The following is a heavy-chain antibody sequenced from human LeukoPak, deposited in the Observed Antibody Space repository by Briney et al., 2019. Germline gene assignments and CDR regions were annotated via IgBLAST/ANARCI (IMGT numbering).Heavy chain of an antibody. CDR1: GFTFDDYA. Sequence: GRSLRLSCAASGFTFDDYAMQWVRQAPREGLEWVSGISLNSGSIGYADSVKGRFTISRDSSKNTLYLQMNSLGAEDTAGYYCAKEDYYDSSGSMGIDYWGQGTLVTVSS. V-gene: IGHV3-9*01. CDR3: AKEDYYDSSGSMGIDY. CDR2: ISLNSGSI. D-gene: IGHD3-22*01. J-gene: IGHJ4*02.